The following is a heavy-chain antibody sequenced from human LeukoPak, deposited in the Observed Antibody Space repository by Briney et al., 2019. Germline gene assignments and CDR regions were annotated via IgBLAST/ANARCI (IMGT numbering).Heavy chain of an antibody. Sequence: PGGSLRLSCAASGFTFSSYSMNWVRQAPGKGLEWVSYISSSSSTIYYADSVKGRFTISRDNAKNSLYLQMNSLRAEDTAVYYCARDRGEAGDIVATEIFDYWGQGTLVTVSS. J-gene: IGHJ4*02. CDR2: ISSSSSTI. V-gene: IGHV3-48*01. CDR3: ARDRGEAGDIVATEIFDY. CDR1: GFTFSSYS. D-gene: IGHD5-12*01.